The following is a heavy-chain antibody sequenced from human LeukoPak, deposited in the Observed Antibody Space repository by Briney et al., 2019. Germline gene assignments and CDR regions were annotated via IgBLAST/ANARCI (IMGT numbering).Heavy chain of an antibody. Sequence: SETLSLTCTASGGSISSYYWSWVRQPPGKALEWIGYVSDSGTTDNNPSLKSRVTISLDTSRDHFSLKLSSVTAADTAVYYCARHGGSYSFDYWGQGTLVTVSS. D-gene: IGHD1-26*01. CDR1: GGSISSYY. J-gene: IGHJ4*02. CDR2: VSDSGTT. V-gene: IGHV4-59*08. CDR3: ARHGGSYSFDY.